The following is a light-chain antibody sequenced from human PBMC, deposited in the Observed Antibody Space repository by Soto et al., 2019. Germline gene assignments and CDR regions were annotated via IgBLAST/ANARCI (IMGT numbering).Light chain of an antibody. J-gene: IGKJ4*01. CDR2: TTS. Sequence: DIQMTQSPTSLSASVGDRVTITCRASQNINNYLNWYQHKPGKAPKVLIYTTSTLQVGVPSRFSGSGSGTEFTLTINGLQPEDSATYYCQQSYSDVSFGGGTRVE. CDR3: QQSYSDVS. V-gene: IGKV1-39*01. CDR1: QNINNY.